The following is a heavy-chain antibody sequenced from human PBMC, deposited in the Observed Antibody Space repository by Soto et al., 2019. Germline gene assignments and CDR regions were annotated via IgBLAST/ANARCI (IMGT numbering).Heavy chain of an antibody. CDR2: ISYDGSNK. Sequence: AGGSLRLSCAASGFTFSSYGMHWVRQAPGKGLEWVAVISYDGSNKYYADSVKGRFTISRDNSKNTLYLQMNSLRAEDTAVYYCETGYSSGWYGEGADYWGQGTLVTVSS. J-gene: IGHJ4*02. V-gene: IGHV3-30*03. D-gene: IGHD6-19*01. CDR3: ETGYSSGWYGEGADY. CDR1: GFTFSSYG.